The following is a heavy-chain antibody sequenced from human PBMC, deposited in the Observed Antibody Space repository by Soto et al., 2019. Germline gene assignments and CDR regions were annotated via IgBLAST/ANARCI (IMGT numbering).Heavy chain of an antibody. CDR3: ARKNIAAAFDI. V-gene: IGHV6-1*01. D-gene: IGHD6-13*01. J-gene: IGHJ3*02. Sequence: VSVKSRITINPDTSKNQFSLQLNSVTPEDTAVYYCARKNIAAAFDIWGQGTMVTVS.